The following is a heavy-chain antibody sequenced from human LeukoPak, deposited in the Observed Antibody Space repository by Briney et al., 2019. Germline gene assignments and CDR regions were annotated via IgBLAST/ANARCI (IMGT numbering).Heavy chain of an antibody. J-gene: IGHJ4*02. V-gene: IGHV4-61*01. D-gene: IGHD1-26*01. CDR3: ATRRVGATFDY. CDR2: ISYSGST. Sequence: AETLSLTCTVSGGFISSLMYSWSWIRQPPGKGLEWIGCISYSGSTNYNPSLRSRVTMSLDTSKNQFSLTLSSVTAADTAVYFCATRRVGATFDYWGQGTLVTVSS. CDR1: GGFISSLMYS.